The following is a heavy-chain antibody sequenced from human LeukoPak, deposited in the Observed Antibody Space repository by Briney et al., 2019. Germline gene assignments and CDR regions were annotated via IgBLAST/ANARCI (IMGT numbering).Heavy chain of an antibody. CDR1: GYTFTSYG. D-gene: IGHD3-3*01. V-gene: IGHV1-18*01. CDR2: ISAYNGNT. Sequence: ASVKVSCKASGYTFTSYGISWVRQAPGQGLEWMGWISAYNGNTNYAQKLQGRVTMTTDTSTSTAYMELRSLRSDDTAGYYCARVDTRITIFGVVMPYGMDVWGQGTTVTVSS. J-gene: IGHJ6*02. CDR3: ARVDTRITIFGVVMPYGMDV.